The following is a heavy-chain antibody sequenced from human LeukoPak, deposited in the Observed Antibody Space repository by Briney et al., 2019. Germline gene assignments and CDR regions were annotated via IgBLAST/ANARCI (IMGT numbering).Heavy chain of an antibody. CDR3: ARGPGGGSYSDAFDI. CDR1: GGSISSYY. J-gene: IGHJ3*02. D-gene: IGHD1-26*01. Sequence: PSETLSLTCTVSGGSISSYYWSWIRQPPGKGLEWIAYIYYSGSTSYNPSLKSRVTISINTSKNQFSLKLSSVTAADTAVYYCARGPGGGSYSDAFDIWGQGTMATVSS. CDR2: IYYSGST. V-gene: IGHV4-59*01.